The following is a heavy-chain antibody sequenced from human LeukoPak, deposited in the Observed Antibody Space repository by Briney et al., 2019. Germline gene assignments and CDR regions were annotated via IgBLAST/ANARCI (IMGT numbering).Heavy chain of an antibody. J-gene: IGHJ4*02. CDR2: ITSSSTYI. CDR1: GFTFSSYS. D-gene: IGHD4-17*01. V-gene: IGHV3-21*01. CDR3: ARAENGDYDKPIDY. Sequence: GGSLRLSCAASGFTFSSYSMNWVRQAPGKGLEWVSSITSSSTYIYYTGSVKGRFTISRDNAKSSPYLRMNSLRAEDTAVYYCARAENGDYDKPIDYWGQGTLVTVSS.